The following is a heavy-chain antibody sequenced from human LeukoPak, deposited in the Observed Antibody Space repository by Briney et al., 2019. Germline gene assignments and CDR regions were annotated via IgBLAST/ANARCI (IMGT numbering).Heavy chain of an antibody. D-gene: IGHD3-22*01. CDR3: ARDMRHYRYYESDEYYFNFEY. CDR2: ISANNGHT. V-gene: IGHV1-18*01. Sequence: ASVRVSCKASGYIFTSYGLSWVRQAPGQGLEWWGWISANNGHTHYAQKFQGRLTITRDMSTRTVDMELRSLRSDDTVVYYCARDMRHYRYYESDEYYFNFEYWGQGTLVTVSS. CDR1: GYIFTSYG. J-gene: IGHJ4*02.